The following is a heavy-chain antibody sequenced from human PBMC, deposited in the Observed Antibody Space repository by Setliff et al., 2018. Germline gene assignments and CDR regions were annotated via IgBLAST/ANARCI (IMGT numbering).Heavy chain of an antibody. V-gene: IGHV4-39*01. CDR3: ARTGTYRYFDY. CDR2: IHYSGTT. D-gene: IGHD1-26*01. Sequence: PSETLSLTCTVSGASINSGTYYWAWIRQPPGKGLEWIGRIHYSGTTYYSASLKSRVTMSVDTSKNQFSLNLSSVTAADTAVYYCARTGTYRYFDYWGQGALVTVSS. J-gene: IGHJ4*02. CDR1: GASINSGTYY.